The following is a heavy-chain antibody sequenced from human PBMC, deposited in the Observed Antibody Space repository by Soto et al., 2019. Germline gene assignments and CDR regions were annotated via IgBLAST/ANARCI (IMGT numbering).Heavy chain of an antibody. J-gene: IGHJ4*02. D-gene: IGHD1-1*01. V-gene: IGHV4-59*01. CDR3: ARDRYGPSDY. CDR1: GGSISSYY. CDR2: IYYSGST. Sequence: SETLSLTCTVSGGSISSYYWSWIRQPPGKGLEWIGYIYYSGSTNYNPSLKSRVTISVDTSKNQFSLKLSSVTAADTAVYYCARDRYGPSDYWGQGTLVTVS.